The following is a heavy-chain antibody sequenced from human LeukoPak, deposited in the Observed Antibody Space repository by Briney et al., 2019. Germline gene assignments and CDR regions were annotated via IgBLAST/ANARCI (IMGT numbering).Heavy chain of an antibody. CDR3: ASVLRFLEWSPSFDY. D-gene: IGHD3-3*01. V-gene: IGHV1-69*04. Sequence: ASVKVSCTASGGTFSSYAISWVRQAPGQGLEWMGRIIPILGIANYAQKFQGRVTITADKSTSTAYMELSSLRSEDTAVYYCASVLRFLEWSPSFDYWGQGTLVTVSS. J-gene: IGHJ4*02. CDR2: IIPILGIA. CDR1: GGTFSSYA.